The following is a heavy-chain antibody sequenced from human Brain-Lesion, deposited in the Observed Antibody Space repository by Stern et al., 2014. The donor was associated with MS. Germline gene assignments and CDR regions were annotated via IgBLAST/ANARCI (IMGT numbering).Heavy chain of an antibody. V-gene: IGHV3-43D*03. CDR1: GFPFDDYA. CDR3: AGGLGF. Sequence: EVQLVESWGVVVQPGGSLRLSCAASGFPFDDYAMHWVRPAPGKGLEWVSVITWDGGSTSYTDSVKGRFSISRDNRKSFLYLQMNSLRPEDTALYYCAGGLGFWGRGTLVTVSS. J-gene: IGHJ4*02. D-gene: IGHD2-21*01. CDR2: ITWDGGST.